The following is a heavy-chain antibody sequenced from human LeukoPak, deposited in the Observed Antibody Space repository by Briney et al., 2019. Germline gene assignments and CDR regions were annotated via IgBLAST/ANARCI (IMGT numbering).Heavy chain of an antibody. J-gene: IGHJ4*02. Sequence: SQTLSLTCTVSGDSISSGSYYWSWIRQPAGKGLEWIGRIYISGSTNYNPSLKSRVTISVDTSKNQFSLNLTSVTAADTAVYYCAKEAKYHDILIGYYRSFYYFDYWGQGTLVTVSS. D-gene: IGHD3-9*01. V-gene: IGHV4-61*02. CDR1: GDSISSGSYY. CDR2: IYISGST. CDR3: AKEAKYHDILIGYYRSFYYFDY.